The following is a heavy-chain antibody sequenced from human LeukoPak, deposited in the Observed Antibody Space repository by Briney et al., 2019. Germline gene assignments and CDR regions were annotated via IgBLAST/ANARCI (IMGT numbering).Heavy chain of an antibody. CDR1: GGSFSGYY. J-gene: IGHJ6*02. CDR2: INHSGST. CDR3: ARNTVYCMDV. Sequence: SETLSLTCAVYGGSFSGYYWSWIRQPPGKGLERIGEINHSGSTNYNPSLKSRVTISVDKSKNQFSLNLNSVTAADTAVYYCARNTVYCMDVWGQGTTVTVSS. V-gene: IGHV4-34*01. D-gene: IGHD2-21*01.